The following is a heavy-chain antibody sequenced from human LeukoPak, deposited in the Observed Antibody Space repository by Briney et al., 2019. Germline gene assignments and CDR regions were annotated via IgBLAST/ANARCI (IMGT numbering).Heavy chain of an antibody. D-gene: IGHD6-13*01. CDR2: INHSGST. CDR1: GGSFSGYY. CDR3: ARGLAAIAAAGRPYYYYYGMDV. J-gene: IGHJ6*02. Sequence: PSETLSLTCAVYGGSFSGYYWSWIRQPPGKGLEWIGEINHSGSTNYNPSLKSRVTISVDTSKNQFSLKLSSVTAADTAVYYCARGLAAIAAAGRPYYYYYGMDVWGQGTTVTVSS. V-gene: IGHV4-34*01.